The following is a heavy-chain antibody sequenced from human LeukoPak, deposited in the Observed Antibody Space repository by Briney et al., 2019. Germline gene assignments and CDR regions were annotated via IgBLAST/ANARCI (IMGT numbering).Heavy chain of an antibody. CDR2: MNPNSGNT. D-gene: IGHD5-18*01. CDR1: GYTFTSYD. CDR3: ARGRGYSYEFYFDY. V-gene: IGHV1-8*01. J-gene: IGHJ4*02. Sequence: ASVKVSCKASGYTFTSYDINWVRQATGQGLEWMGWMNPNSGNTGYAQKFQGRVTMTRNTSISTAYMELSSLRSEDTAVYYCARGRGYSYEFYFDYWGQGTLVTVSS.